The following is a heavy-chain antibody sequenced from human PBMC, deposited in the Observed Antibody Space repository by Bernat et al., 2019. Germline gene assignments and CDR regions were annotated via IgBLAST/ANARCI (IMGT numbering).Heavy chain of an antibody. D-gene: IGHD2-15*01. CDR2: IYYSGT. CDR1: GGSISSSSYY. J-gene: IGHJ3*02. V-gene: IGHV4-39*01. CDR3: AGVTGGRPFDI. Sequence: QLQLQESGPGLVKSSETLSLTCTVSGGSISSSSYYWGWIRQPPGKGLEWIGSIYYSGTYYNPSLKSRVTISVDTSKNQFSLKLRSVTAADTAVYYCAGVTGGRPFDIWGQGTMVTVSS.